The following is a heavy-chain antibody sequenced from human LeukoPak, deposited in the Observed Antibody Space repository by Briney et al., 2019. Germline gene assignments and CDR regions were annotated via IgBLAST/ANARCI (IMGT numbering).Heavy chain of an antibody. CDR1: GFNLRSHY. Sequence: GGSLRISCAASGFNLRSHYMTWVRQAPGKSLEWVASIISSSRSVYYRDSVKGRFTISRDNSNNTLYLQMNSLRVEDTAVYYCAGGGGVGAKYWGQGTLVTVSS. V-gene: IGHV3-21*04. CDR2: IISSSRSV. J-gene: IGHJ4*02. D-gene: IGHD1-26*01. CDR3: AGGGGVGAKY.